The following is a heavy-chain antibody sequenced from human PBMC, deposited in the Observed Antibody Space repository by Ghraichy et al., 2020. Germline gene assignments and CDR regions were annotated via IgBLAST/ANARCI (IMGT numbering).Heavy chain of an antibody. J-gene: IGHJ6*02. CDR1: EFSLSDYE. D-gene: IGHD6-19*01. V-gene: IGHV3-48*03. Sequence: LSLTCAASEFSLSDYEMSWVRQAPGKGLEWISYISSGGTTMFYADSVKGRFTISRDNAKNSLYLQMNSLRADDTAVYYCVRDSSGLGDLLDVWGQGTTVTVSS. CDR3: VRDSSGLGDLLDV. CDR2: ISSGGTTM.